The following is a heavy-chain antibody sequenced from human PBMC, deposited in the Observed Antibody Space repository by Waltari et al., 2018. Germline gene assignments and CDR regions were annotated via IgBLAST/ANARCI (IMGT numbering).Heavy chain of an antibody. V-gene: IGHV1-69*13. J-gene: IGHJ5*02. CDR3: ARDWPRITGTTPDWFDP. CDR1: GGTFSSYA. Sequence: QVQLVQSGAEVKKPGSSVKVSCKASGGTFSSYAISWVRTATGQGLEWMGRIIPIFGTANYAQKFQGRVTITADKSTSTAYMELSSLRSEDTAVYYCARDWPRITGTTPDWFDPWGQGTLVTVSS. D-gene: IGHD1-20*01. CDR2: IIPIFGTA.